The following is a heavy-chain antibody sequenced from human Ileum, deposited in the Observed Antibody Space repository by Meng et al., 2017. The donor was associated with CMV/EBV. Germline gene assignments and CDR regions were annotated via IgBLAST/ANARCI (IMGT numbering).Heavy chain of an antibody. J-gene: IGHJ4*02. CDR2: IHPSGST. Sequence: QLQRPQWGAGLLKPSTTLSLTCAVFGGSSSGYSLNWIRPPPGKGLEWIGEIHPSGSTIYNPSLKNRVSISLDTSRNQFSLRLTSVTAADTAVYYCSRGEDAYKSGRYWGQGTLVTVSS. V-gene: IGHV4-34*01. D-gene: IGHD5-24*01. CDR3: SRGEDAYKSGRY. CDR1: GGSSSGYS.